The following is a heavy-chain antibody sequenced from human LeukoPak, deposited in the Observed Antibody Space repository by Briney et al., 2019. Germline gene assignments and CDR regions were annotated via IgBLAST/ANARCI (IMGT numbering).Heavy chain of an antibody. Sequence: ASVKVSCKASGYTFTSYDINWVRQATGQGLEWMGWMNPNSGNTGYAQKFQGRVTMTRNTSISTAYMELSSLRSEDTAVYYCARGLFGSSGYYYVHAFDIWGQGTMVTVSS. CDR1: GYTFTSYD. CDR3: ARGLFGSSGYYYVHAFDI. J-gene: IGHJ3*02. CDR2: MNPNSGNT. D-gene: IGHD3-22*01. V-gene: IGHV1-8*01.